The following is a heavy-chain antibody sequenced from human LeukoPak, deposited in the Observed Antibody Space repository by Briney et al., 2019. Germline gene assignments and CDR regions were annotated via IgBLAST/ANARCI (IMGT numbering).Heavy chain of an antibody. CDR2: MNPNSGNT. D-gene: IGHD3-3*01. V-gene: IGHV1-8*01. Sequence: GASVKVSCKASGYTFTSYDINWVRQATGQGLEWMGWMNPNSGNTGYAQKFQGRVTMTRNTSISTAYMELSSLRSEDTAVYYCARDLTIKVGRSDYWGQGTLVTVSS. J-gene: IGHJ4*02. CDR3: ARDLTIKVGRSDY. CDR1: GYTFTSYD.